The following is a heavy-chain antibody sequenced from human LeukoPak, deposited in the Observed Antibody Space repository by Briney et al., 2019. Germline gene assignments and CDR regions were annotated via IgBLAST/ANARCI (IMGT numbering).Heavy chain of an antibody. J-gene: IGHJ4*02. Sequence: GGSLRLSCAASGFTFSDYYMSWLRQAPGKGLEWVSYISSSGSTTYYADSVKGRFTISRDNAKNSLYLQMNSLRAEDTAVYYCARVSSGWYKSFGYWGQGTLVTVSS. CDR1: GFTFSDYY. V-gene: IGHV3-11*01. D-gene: IGHD6-19*01. CDR2: ISSSGSTT. CDR3: ARVSSGWYKSFGY.